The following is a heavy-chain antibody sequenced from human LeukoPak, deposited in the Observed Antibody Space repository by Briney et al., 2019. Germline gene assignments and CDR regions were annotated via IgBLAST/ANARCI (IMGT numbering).Heavy chain of an antibody. D-gene: IGHD6-13*01. Sequence: PSETLSLTCTVSGGSISSGSYYWSWIRQHPGKGLEWIGYIYYSGSTYYNPSLKSRVTISVDTSKNQFSLKLSSVTAADTAVYYCARQPYSTASLDYWGQGTLVTVSS. CDR3: ARQPYSTASLDY. CDR2: IYYSGST. V-gene: IGHV4-31*03. CDR1: GGSISSGSYY. J-gene: IGHJ4*02.